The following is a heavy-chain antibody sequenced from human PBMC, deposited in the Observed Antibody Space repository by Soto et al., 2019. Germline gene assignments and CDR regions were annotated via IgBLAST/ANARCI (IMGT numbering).Heavy chain of an antibody. CDR2: INHSGST. CDR3: ARLCSGGSCLDDAFDI. CDR1: GGSFSGYY. V-gene: IGHV4-34*01. Sequence: SETLSLTCAVYGGSFSGYYWSWIRQPPGKGLEWIGEINHSGSTDYNPSLKSRVTISVDTSKNQFSLKLSSVTAADTAVYYCARLCSGGSCLDDAFDIWGQGTMVTVSS. D-gene: IGHD2-15*01. J-gene: IGHJ3*02.